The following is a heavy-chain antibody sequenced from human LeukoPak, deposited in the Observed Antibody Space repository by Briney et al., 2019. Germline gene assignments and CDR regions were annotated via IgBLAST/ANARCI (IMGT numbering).Heavy chain of an antibody. Sequence: PGGSLRLSCAASGFTFSSYWMSWVRQAPGKGLGWVANIKQDGSEKYYVDSVKGRFTISRDNAKNSLYLQMNSLRAEDTAAYYCARDSEGGYDYDPFFDYWGQGTLVTVSS. CDR1: GFTFSSYW. V-gene: IGHV3-7*01. CDR3: ARDSEGGYDYDPFFDY. CDR2: IKQDGSEK. D-gene: IGHD5-12*01. J-gene: IGHJ4*02.